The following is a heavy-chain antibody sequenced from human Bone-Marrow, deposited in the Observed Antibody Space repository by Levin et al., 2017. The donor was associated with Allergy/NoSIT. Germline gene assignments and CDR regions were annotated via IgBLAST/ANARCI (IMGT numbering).Heavy chain of an antibody. CDR1: GFTFNTYA. J-gene: IGHJ4*02. Sequence: GESLKISCVASGFTFNTYAMYWIRQAPGKGLEWVALISYDGYKKRFADSVQGRFTISRDNTKNTLYLQMNSLTIEDTALYYCAKAEVAFDLWGQGTLVTVSS. D-gene: IGHD3-3*02. V-gene: IGHV3-30*18. CDR3: AKAEVAFDL. CDR2: ISYDGYKK.